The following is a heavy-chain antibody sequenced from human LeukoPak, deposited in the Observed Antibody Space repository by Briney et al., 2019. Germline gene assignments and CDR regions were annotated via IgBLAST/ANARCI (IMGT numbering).Heavy chain of an antibody. Sequence: ESGPTLVNPTQTLTLTCTFSGFSLSTSGVGVGWIRQPPGKALEWLALIYWNDDKRYSPFRKSRVTITKDTSKNQVVLTMTNMDPVDTATYYCAVRGYSSSSGSNWFDPWGQGTLVTVSS. CDR2: IYWNDDK. D-gene: IGHD6-6*01. CDR1: GFSLSTSGVG. J-gene: IGHJ5*02. CDR3: AVRGYSSSSGSNWFDP. V-gene: IGHV2-5*01.